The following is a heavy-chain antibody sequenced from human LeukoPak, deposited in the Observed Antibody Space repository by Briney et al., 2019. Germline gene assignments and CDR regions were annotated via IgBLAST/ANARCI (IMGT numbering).Heavy chain of an antibody. CDR2: INSDGSST. CDR3: ARDPSYGEGNWFDP. Sequence: GGSLRLSCAASGFTFSSYWMHWVRQAPGRGLVWVSRINSDGSSTSYADSVKGRFTISRDNAKNTLYLQMNSLRAEDTAVYYCARDPSYGEGNWFDPWGQGTLVTVSS. D-gene: IGHD4-17*01. V-gene: IGHV3-74*01. CDR1: GFTFSSYW. J-gene: IGHJ5*02.